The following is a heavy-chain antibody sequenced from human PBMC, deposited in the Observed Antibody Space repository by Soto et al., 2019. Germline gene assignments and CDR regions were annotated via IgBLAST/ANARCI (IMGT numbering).Heavy chain of an antibody. V-gene: IGHV5-10-1*01. CDR2: IDPSDSYT. CDR3: ARMDGLVRGITKNWFDP. Sequence: LGESRKISCKGSGYSFTRYWISWVRQMPGKGLEWMGRIDPSDSYTNYGPSFQGHVTMSVDKSTSTAYLQWSSLKASDTAMYYCARMDGLVRGITKNWFDPWGQGTLVTVSS. D-gene: IGHD3-10*01. J-gene: IGHJ5*02. CDR1: GYSFTRYW.